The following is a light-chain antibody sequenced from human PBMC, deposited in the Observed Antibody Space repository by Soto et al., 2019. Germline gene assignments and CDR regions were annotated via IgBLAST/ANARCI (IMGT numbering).Light chain of an antibody. CDR3: SSYAGNNNLV. CDR1: SSDVGGYNY. V-gene: IGLV2-8*01. Sequence: QSVLTQPPSASGSPGQSVTISCTGTSSDVGGYNYVSWYQQHPGKAPKLIIYEVNRRPSGVPDRFSGSKSGNTASLTVSGLQADDESDYYCSSYAGNNNLVFGGGTKVTVL. CDR2: EVN. J-gene: IGLJ3*02.